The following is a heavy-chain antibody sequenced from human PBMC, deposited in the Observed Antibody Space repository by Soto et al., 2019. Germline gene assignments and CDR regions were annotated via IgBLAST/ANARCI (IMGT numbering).Heavy chain of an antibody. V-gene: IGHV3-21*01. Sequence: PGGSLRLSCAASGFTFSSYSMNWVRQAPGKGLEWVSSISSSSSYIYYADSVKGRFTISRDNAKNSLYLQMNSLRAEDTAVYYCAREVVEYYDSSPNILYYYGMDVWGQGTTVTVSS. CDR3: AREVVEYYDSSPNILYYYGMDV. CDR2: ISSSSSYI. D-gene: IGHD3-22*01. J-gene: IGHJ6*02. CDR1: GFTFSSYS.